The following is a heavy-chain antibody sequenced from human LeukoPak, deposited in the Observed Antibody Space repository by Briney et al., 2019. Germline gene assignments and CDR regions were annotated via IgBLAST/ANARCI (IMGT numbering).Heavy chain of an antibody. CDR3: ARDPGPLVGATTVNDY. D-gene: IGHD1-26*01. CDR1: GYTFTSYG. CDR2: IIPIFGTA. Sequence: SVKVSCKASGYTFTSYGISWVRQAPGQGLEWMGGIIPIFGTANYAQKFQGRVTITADESTSTAYMELSSLRSEDTAVYYCARDPGPLVGATTVNDYWGQGTLVTVSS. V-gene: IGHV1-69*13. J-gene: IGHJ4*02.